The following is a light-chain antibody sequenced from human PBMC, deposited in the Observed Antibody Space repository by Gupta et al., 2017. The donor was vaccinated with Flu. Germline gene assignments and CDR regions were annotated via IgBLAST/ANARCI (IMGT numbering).Light chain of an antibody. V-gene: IGKV3-20*01. CDR1: QSGSSSY. J-gene: IGKJ4*01. CDR3: QQYGNSLT. Sequence: EIVLTQSPGTLSLSPGERATLSCRASQSGSSSYLAWYQQKTGQAPRLLIYGAYSRATGSTDFTLTISRLEPEDFAVYYCQQYGNSLTFGGGTKVEIK. CDR2: GAY.